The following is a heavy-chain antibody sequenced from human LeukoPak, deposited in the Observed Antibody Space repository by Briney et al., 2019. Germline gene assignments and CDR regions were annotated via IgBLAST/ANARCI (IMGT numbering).Heavy chain of an antibody. Sequence: ASVKVSCKASGGTFSSYAISWVRQAPGQGLEWMGRIIPILGIANYAQKFQGGVTITADKSTSTAYMELSSLRSEDTAVYYCARDSEVGATKGGHYFDYWGQGTLVTVSS. D-gene: IGHD1-26*01. CDR2: IIPILGIA. CDR3: ARDSEVGATKGGHYFDY. CDR1: GGTFSSYA. J-gene: IGHJ4*02. V-gene: IGHV1-69*04.